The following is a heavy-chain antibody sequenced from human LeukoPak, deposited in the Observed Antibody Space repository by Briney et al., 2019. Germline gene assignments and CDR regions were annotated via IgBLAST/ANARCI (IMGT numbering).Heavy chain of an antibody. D-gene: IGHD6-19*01. CDR2: ISSSGSTI. CDR3: ARAVPDDSSGWLDAFDI. CDR1: GFTFSDYY. Sequence: PGGSLRLSCAASGFTFSDYYMSWIRQAPGKGLEWGSYISSSGSTIYYADSVKGRFTISRDSSKNTLYLQMNSLRAEDTAVYYCARAVPDDSSGWLDAFDIWGQGTMVTVSS. J-gene: IGHJ3*02. V-gene: IGHV3-11*04.